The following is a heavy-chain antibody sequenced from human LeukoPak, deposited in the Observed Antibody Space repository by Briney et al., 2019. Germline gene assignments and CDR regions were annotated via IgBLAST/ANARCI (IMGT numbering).Heavy chain of an antibody. CDR2: ISHSGST. CDR3: ARVNAPGATFAY. CDR1: SYSISSVYY. D-gene: IGHD7-27*01. Sequence: SETLSLTCTVSSYSISSVYYGGWIRQPPGKGLEWIATISHSGSTYYTPSLKSRLTISLDTSKNQFSLKLSSVTAADTAVYYCARVNAPGATFAYWGQGALVTVSS. J-gene: IGHJ4*02. V-gene: IGHV4-38-2*02.